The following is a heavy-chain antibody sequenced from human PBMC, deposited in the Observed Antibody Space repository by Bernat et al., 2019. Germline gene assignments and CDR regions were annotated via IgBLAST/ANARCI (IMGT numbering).Heavy chain of an antibody. Sequence: EVQLLESGGGLVQPGGSLRLSCAASGFTFSSYAMSWVRQAPGKGLEWVSAISGSGGSTYYADSVKGRFTISRDNSKNTLYLQMNSLRAEDTAVYYCAKDGRIAARRADYFDYWGQGTLVTVSS. D-gene: IGHD6-6*01. J-gene: IGHJ4*02. CDR1: GFTFSSYA. V-gene: IGHV3-23*01. CDR3: AKDGRIAARRADYFDY. CDR2: ISGSGGST.